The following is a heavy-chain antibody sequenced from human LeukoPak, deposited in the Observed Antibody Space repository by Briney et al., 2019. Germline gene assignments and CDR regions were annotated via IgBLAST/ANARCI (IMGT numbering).Heavy chain of an antibody. Sequence: GASVKVSCKASGYTFTGYYMHWVRQAPGQGLEWMGWISAYNGNTNYAQKLQGRVTMTTDTSTSTAYMELRSLRSDATAVYYCARGAGGSSSWYSHFDYWGQGTLVTVSS. D-gene: IGHD6-13*01. J-gene: IGHJ4*02. CDR2: ISAYNGNT. CDR3: ARGAGGSSSWYSHFDY. CDR1: GYTFTGYY. V-gene: IGHV1-18*04.